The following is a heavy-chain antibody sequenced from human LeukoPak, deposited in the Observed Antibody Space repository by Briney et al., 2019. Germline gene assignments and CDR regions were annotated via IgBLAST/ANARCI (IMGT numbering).Heavy chain of an antibody. Sequence: GGSLRLSCVASGFTFSSYEMNWVRQAPGKGLEWVSYISSSGGTIYYADSVKGRFTISRDNAKNSLYLQMNSLRAEDTAVYYCAREAYTISRYMDVWGKGTTVTISS. CDR1: GFTFSSYE. J-gene: IGHJ6*03. V-gene: IGHV3-48*03. CDR3: AREAYTISRYMDV. D-gene: IGHD3-16*01. CDR2: ISSSGGTI.